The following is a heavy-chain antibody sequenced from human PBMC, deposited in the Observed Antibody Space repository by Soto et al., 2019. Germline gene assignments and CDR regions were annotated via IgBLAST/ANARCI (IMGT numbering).Heavy chain of an antibody. CDR1: GGSISSSSYY. D-gene: IGHD1-1*01. CDR3: ASCNWNYHYYYGMDV. J-gene: IGHJ6*02. CDR2: IYYRGST. V-gene: IGHV4-39*01. Sequence: QLQLQESGPGLVKPSETLSLTCTVSGGSISSSSYYWGWIRQPPGKGLEWIGSIYYRGSTYYNPSLKSRVTISVDTSKNQFSLKLSSVTAADTAVYYCASCNWNYHYYYGMDVWGQGTTVTVSS.